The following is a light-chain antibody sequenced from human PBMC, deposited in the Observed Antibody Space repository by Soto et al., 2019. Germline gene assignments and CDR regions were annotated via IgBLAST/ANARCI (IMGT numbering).Light chain of an antibody. CDR1: HSVSSH. Sequence: EIVLTQSPATLSLSPGERGTLSCRASHSVSSHLAWYQQKPGQAPRLLIYDASKRPTGIPARFSGSGSGTDFTLTISSLEPEDSAVYYCQQRSDRLPITFGQGTRLEIK. V-gene: IGKV3-11*01. CDR3: QQRSDRLPIT. CDR2: DAS. J-gene: IGKJ5*01.